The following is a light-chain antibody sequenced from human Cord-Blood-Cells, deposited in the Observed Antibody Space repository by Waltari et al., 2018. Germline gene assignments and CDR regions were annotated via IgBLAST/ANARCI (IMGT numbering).Light chain of an antibody. CDR2: EVS. CDR3: SXXXSXXTYV. V-gene: IGLV2-14*01. CDR1: SSDVGGYNY. J-gene: IGLJ1*01. Sequence: QSALTQPASVSGSPGQSITISCTGTSSDVGGYNYVSWYQQHPGKAPKLLIYEVSNRPXXVXXXXXXXXSGXXXXLXXXGLQAEXEAXYYCSXXXSXXTYVFXTGXKVX.